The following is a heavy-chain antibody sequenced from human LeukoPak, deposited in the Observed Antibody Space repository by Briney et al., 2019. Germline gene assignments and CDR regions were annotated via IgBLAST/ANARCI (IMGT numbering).Heavy chain of an antibody. CDR3: ARAALGRTVLNY. CDR1: GGTFSSYA. J-gene: IGHJ4*02. CDR2: IIPIFGTA. V-gene: IGHV1-69*01. D-gene: IGHD4-17*01. Sequence: LQVSCKASGGTFSSYAISWVRQAPGQGLEWMGGIIPIFGTANYAQKFQGRVTITADESTSTAYMELSSLRSEDTAVYYCARAALGRTVLNYWGQGTLVTVSS.